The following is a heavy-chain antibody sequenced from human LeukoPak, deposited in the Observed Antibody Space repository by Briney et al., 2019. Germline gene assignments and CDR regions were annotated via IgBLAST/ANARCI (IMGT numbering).Heavy chain of an antibody. Sequence: APETLSLTCSVSGGSINRSSYYWGWIRQAPGKGLEWIGSVYYDGNTYYNPNPSLKSRATVSMDTSRNQFSLKLRSVTAADTAVYYCTKDSGHHRTDCWGQGTLVTVSS. J-gene: IGHJ4*02. CDR2: VYYDGNT. V-gene: IGHV4-39*02. CDR1: GGSINRSSYY. D-gene: IGHD1-26*01. CDR3: TKDSGHHRTDC.